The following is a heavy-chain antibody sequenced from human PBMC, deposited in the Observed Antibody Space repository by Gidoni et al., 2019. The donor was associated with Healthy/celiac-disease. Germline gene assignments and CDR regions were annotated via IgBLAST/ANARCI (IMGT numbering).Heavy chain of an antibody. CDR1: GGTISSGGYS. V-gene: IGHV4-30-2*01. J-gene: IGHJ4*02. CDR2: SYHSGST. Sequence: LQLQESGSGLVKPSQTLSITCAVSGGTISSGGYSWSWIRQPPGKGLEWIGYSYHSGSTYYNTSLKSRVTIAGDRSKNQCSLKLSSVTAADTAGYYCARGGQLEPLDYWGQGTLVTVSS. D-gene: IGHD1-1*01. CDR3: ARGGQLEPLDY.